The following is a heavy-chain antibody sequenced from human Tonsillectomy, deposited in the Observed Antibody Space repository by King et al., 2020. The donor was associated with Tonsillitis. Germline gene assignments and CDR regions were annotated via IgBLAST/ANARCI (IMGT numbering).Heavy chain of an antibody. CDR2: IYYSGST. CDR3: ASAAYGSAFDI. J-gene: IGHJ3*02. Sequence: QLQESGPGLVKPSETLSLTCTVSGGSVSSGSYYWSWIRQPPGKGLEWIGYIYYSGSTNYNPSLKSRVTISVDTSKNQFSLKLSSVTAADTAVYYCASAAYGSAFDIWGQGTMVTVSS. V-gene: IGHV4-61*01. D-gene: IGHD4-17*01. CDR1: GGSVSSGSYY.